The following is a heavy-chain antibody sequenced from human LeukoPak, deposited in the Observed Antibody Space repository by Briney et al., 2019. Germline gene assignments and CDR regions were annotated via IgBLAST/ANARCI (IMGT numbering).Heavy chain of an antibody. J-gene: IGHJ4*02. CDR1: GFTFSSYG. CDR2: ISGSGGST. V-gene: IGHV3-23*01. CDR3: AKGSGSYGQDLYY. D-gene: IGHD3-3*01. Sequence: GSLRLSCAASGFTFSSYGMSWVRQDPGKGLEWVSAISGSGGSTYYADSVKGRFTISRDNSKNTLYLQMNSLRVEDTAVYYCAKGSGSYGQDLYYWGQGTLVTVSS.